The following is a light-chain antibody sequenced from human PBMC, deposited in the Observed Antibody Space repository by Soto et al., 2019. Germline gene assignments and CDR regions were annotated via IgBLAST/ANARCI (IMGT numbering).Light chain of an antibody. Sequence: LTQSPGTLSLFPGERATLSCMSSRGVTNYLAWYQHKPGQAPRLLISSASDRATGIPVRFSGSGSGTDFTLTISSLEPEDSAVYYCQQRSNWPPTFGQGTKVDIK. J-gene: IGKJ1*01. CDR1: RGVTNY. V-gene: IGKV3-11*01. CDR3: QQRSNWPPT. CDR2: SAS.